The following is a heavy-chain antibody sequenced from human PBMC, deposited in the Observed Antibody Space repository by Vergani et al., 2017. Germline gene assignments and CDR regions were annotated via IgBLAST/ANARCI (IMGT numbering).Heavy chain of an antibody. CDR1: EYSFGNYW. V-gene: IGHV5-51*01. Sequence: EMQLVQSGAEVRKPGESLKISCKGSEYSFGNYWIGWVRQMPGKGLEWMGIIYPADSDTRYSPSFQGQVTISADKSISTAFLQWDSLKASDTALYYCARHTTYTDSWGQGTLVTVSS. D-gene: IGHD1-1*01. J-gene: IGHJ4*02. CDR3: ARHTTYTDS. CDR2: IYPADSDT.